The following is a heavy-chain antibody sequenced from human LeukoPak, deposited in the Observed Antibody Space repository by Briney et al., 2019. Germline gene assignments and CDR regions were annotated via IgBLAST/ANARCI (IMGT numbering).Heavy chain of an antibody. CDR1: GXXXXSYE. Sequence: LSCAXXGXXXXSYEMNWVRQAPGKGVEWVXYISSSGITLYYSFSVNGRFTISRDNSNNSLYLQMNSLRAEDTAVYYCASGGDSSGWFATYYFDYWGQGTLVTVSS. CDR3: ASGGDSSGWFATYYFDY. D-gene: IGHD6-19*01. J-gene: IGHJ4*02. V-gene: IGHV3-48*03. CDR2: ISSSGITL.